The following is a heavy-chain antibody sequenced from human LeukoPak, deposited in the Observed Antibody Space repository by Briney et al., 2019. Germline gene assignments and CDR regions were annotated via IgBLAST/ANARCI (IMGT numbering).Heavy chain of an antibody. Sequence: SETLSLTCTVSGGSISSYYWNWIRQPPGKGLEWIGHIYDSGSTKYNPSLKSRISISGDTSKNQVSLRLSSVTAADTAVYYCAGGYGEMTTTYFFASDVWGQGTTVTVSS. D-gene: IGHD5-24*01. CDR1: GGSISSYY. V-gene: IGHV4-59*12. J-gene: IGHJ6*02. CDR3: AGGYGEMTTTYFFASDV. CDR2: IYDSGST.